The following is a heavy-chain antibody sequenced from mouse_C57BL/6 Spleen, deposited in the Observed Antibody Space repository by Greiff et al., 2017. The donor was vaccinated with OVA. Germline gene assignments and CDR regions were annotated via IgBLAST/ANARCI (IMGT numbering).Heavy chain of an antibody. CDR3: AREGQHGLRFDY. CDR1: GYTFTSYG. V-gene: IGHV1-81*01. Sequence: QVQLQQSGAELARPGASVKLSCKASGYTFTSYGISWVKQRTGQGLEWIGEIYPRSGNTYYNEKFKGKATLTADKSSSTAYMELRSLTSEDSEVYVCAREGQHGLRFDYWGQGTTLTVSS. J-gene: IGHJ2*01. CDR2: IYPRSGNT. D-gene: IGHD1-1*01.